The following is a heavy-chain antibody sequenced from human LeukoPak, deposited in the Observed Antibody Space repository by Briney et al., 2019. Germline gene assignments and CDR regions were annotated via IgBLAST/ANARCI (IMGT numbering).Heavy chain of an antibody. Sequence: ASVKVSCKASGYTFTGYYTHWVRQAPGQGLEWMGWINPNSGGTNYAQKFQGRVTMTRDTSISTAYMELSRLRSDDTAVYYCARDSPQWELPFDYWGQGTLVTVSS. CDR1: GYTFTGYY. CDR3: ARDSPQWELPFDY. CDR2: INPNSGGT. V-gene: IGHV1-2*02. D-gene: IGHD1-26*01. J-gene: IGHJ4*02.